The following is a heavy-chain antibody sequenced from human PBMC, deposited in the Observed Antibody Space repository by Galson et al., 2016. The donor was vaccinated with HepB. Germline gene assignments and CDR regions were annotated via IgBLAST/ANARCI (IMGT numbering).Heavy chain of an antibody. CDR3: AKVHGSSWYEVDAFDI. D-gene: IGHD6-13*01. Sequence: SLRLSCAASGLTFNTYGMHWVRQAPSKRLEWVAVISNDGSKKNYADSVKGRFTISRDNSKNMLSLQMNSLRAEDTAVYYCAKVHGSSWYEVDAFDIWGQGTMVTVSP. CDR2: ISNDGSKK. V-gene: IGHV3-30*18. CDR1: GLTFNTYG. J-gene: IGHJ3*02.